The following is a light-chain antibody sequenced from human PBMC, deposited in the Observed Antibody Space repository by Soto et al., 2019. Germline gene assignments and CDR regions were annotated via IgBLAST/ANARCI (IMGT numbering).Light chain of an antibody. CDR3: QHYKTYSPWT. CDR2: KAS. Sequence: DIQMTQSPSTLSASLGDRVTTTCRASQSISDRLAWYQQKPGKAPKLLMYKASTLESGVPSRFSGSGSGTEFTLTISSLHPEDFATYYCQHYKTYSPWTFGQGTKVDIK. V-gene: IGKV1-5*03. J-gene: IGKJ1*01. CDR1: QSISDR.